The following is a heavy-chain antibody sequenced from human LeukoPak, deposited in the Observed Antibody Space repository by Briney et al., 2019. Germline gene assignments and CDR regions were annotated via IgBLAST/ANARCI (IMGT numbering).Heavy chain of an antibody. J-gene: IGHJ6*03. V-gene: IGHV1-69*05. Sequence: GASVNVSCKASGGTFSSYAFSWVRQAPGQGLEWMGGIIPIFGTANYAQKFQGRVAITTDESTSTAYMELSSLRSEDTAIYYCARDGDFGVVHSYYMDVWGKGTTVTVSS. CDR3: ARDGDFGVVHSYYMDV. D-gene: IGHD3-3*01. CDR2: IIPIFGTA. CDR1: GGTFSSYA.